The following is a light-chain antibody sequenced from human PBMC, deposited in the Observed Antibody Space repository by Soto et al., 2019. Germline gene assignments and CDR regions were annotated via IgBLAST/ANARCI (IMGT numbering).Light chain of an antibody. CDR3: SSYTSSSLYV. J-gene: IGLJ1*01. CDR1: SSDVGGYDY. V-gene: IGLV2-14*03. Sequence: QSALTQPASVSGSPGQSITISRTGTSSDVGGYDYVSWYQHHPGKAPKLMIYDVSNRPSGVSNRFSGSKSGNTASLTISGLQAEDEADYYCSSYTSSSLYVFGTGTKVTVL. CDR2: DVS.